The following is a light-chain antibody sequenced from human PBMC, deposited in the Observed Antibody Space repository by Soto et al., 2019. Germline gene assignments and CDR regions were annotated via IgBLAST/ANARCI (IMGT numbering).Light chain of an antibody. Sequence: QSVLAQPLSVSWSPGQTVTISCTGSSSDVCSSNYISWYQQHPGEAPKLVIYDVAQRPSGVPDRLSGSRSGKTASLTISGLQPDDEADYYCCSYAGSDTLIFGSGTKVTVL. CDR1: SSDVCSSNY. CDR2: DVA. J-gene: IGLJ1*01. V-gene: IGLV2-11*01. CDR3: CSYAGSDTLI.